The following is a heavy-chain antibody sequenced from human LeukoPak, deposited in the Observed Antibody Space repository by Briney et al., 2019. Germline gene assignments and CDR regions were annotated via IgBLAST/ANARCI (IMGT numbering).Heavy chain of an antibody. D-gene: IGHD3-22*01. CDR3: ARAGVVVIKTWFDP. V-gene: IGHV4-38-2*02. J-gene: IGHJ5*02. Sequence: ASETLSLTCTVSGYSISSGYYWGWIRPPPGKGLEWIGSIYHSGSTYYNPSLKSRVTISVDTSKNQFSLKLSSVTAADTAVYYCARAGVVVIKTWFDPWGQGTLVTVSS. CDR2: IYHSGST. CDR1: GYSISSGYY.